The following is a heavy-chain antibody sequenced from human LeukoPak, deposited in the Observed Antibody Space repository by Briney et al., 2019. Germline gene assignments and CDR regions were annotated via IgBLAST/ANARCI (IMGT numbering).Heavy chain of an antibody. Sequence: PGGSLRLSCAASGFSLSSYAMHWVRQAPGKGLEWVAVISYDGSNKYYADSVKGRFTISRDNSKNTLYLQMNSLRAEDTAIYFCAREDDWNYEDYWGQGTLVTVSS. CDR2: ISYDGSNK. CDR1: GFSLSSYA. D-gene: IGHD1-7*01. J-gene: IGHJ4*02. CDR3: AREDDWNYEDY. V-gene: IGHV3-30-3*01.